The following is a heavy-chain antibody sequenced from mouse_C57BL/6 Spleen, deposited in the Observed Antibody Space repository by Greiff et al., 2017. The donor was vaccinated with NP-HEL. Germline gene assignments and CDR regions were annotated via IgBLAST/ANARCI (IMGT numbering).Heavy chain of an antibody. J-gene: IGHJ3*01. Sequence: QVQLQQPGAELVMPGASVKLSCKASGYTFTSYWMHWVKQRPGQGLEWIGMIDPSDSNTNYNQKFKSKSTMTVDKSSSTAYMQLSSLTSEDAAVYCGARHYDGSSFPFADWGQGTLVTVSA. CDR1: GYTFTSYW. CDR2: IDPSDSNT. D-gene: IGHD1-1*01. CDR3: ARHYDGSSFPFAD. V-gene: IGHV1-69*01.